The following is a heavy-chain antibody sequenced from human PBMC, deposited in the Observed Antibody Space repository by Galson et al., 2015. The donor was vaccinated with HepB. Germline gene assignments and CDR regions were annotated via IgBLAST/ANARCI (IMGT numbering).Heavy chain of an antibody. D-gene: IGHD2-21*02. J-gene: IGHJ4*02. CDR1: GFTFSSYA. V-gene: IGHV3-23*01. CDR3: AKDRDIVVVTAIEFDY. Sequence: SLRLSCAASGFTFSSYAMSWVRQAPGKGLEWVSAISGSGGSTYYADSVKGRFTISRDNSKNTLYLQMNSLRAEDPAVYYCAKDRDIVVVTAIEFDYWGQGTLVTVSS. CDR2: ISGSGGST.